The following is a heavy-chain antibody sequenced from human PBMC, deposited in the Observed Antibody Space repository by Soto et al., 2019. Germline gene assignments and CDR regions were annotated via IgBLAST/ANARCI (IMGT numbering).Heavy chain of an antibody. CDR1: GFTFSSYW. V-gene: IGHV3-7*01. Sequence: GGSLRLSCAASGFTFSSYWMSWVRQAPGKGLEWVANIKQDGSEKYYVDSVKGRFTISRDNAKNSLYLQMNSLRAEDTAVYYRARAAPAMATTYYFDYWGQGTLVTVSS. J-gene: IGHJ4*02. CDR3: ARAAPAMATTYYFDY. D-gene: IGHD5-18*01. CDR2: IKQDGSEK.